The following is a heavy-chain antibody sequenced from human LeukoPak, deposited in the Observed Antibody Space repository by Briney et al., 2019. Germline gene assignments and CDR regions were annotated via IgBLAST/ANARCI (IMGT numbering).Heavy chain of an antibody. V-gene: IGHV4-4*02. D-gene: IGHD2/OR15-2a*01. CDR2: IYHSGST. Sequence: SETLSLTCAVSGGSISSSNWWSWVRQPPGRGLEWIGEIYHSGSTNYNPSLKSRVTISVDKSKNQFSLKLSSVTAADTAVYYCARHLYEASYYYGMDVWGQGTTVTVSS. J-gene: IGHJ6*02. CDR3: ARHLYEASYYYGMDV. CDR1: GGSISSSNW.